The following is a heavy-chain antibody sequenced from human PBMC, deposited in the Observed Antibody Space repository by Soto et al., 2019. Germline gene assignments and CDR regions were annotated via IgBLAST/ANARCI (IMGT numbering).Heavy chain of an antibody. Sequence: SETLSLTCFISGGSFSNDYWTWIRQSPGKGLEWIGYIFHTGITDYNPSVKSRVTISIDKSRNLFSLNLTSVTAADTAVYYCARDRYFYDSRGYYRTLDSWGQGTLVTVSS. D-gene: IGHD3-22*01. J-gene: IGHJ5*01. V-gene: IGHV4-59*01. CDR1: GGSFSNDY. CDR3: ARDRYFYDSRGYYRTLDS. CDR2: IFHTGIT.